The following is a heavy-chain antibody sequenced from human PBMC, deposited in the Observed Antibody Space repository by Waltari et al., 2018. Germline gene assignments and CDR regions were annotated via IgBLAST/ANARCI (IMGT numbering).Heavy chain of an antibody. CDR3: AREKGDYGDYDYYYGMDV. CDR2: IYYSGST. CDR1: GGSISSSSYY. Sequence: QLQLQESGPGLVKPSETLSLTCTVSGGSISSSSYYWGSIRQPPGKGLEWIGSIYYSGSTYYNPSLKSRVTISVDTSKNQFSLKLSSVTAADTAVYYCAREKGDYGDYDYYYGMDVWGQGTTVTVSS. J-gene: IGHJ6*02. D-gene: IGHD4-17*01. V-gene: IGHV4-39*07.